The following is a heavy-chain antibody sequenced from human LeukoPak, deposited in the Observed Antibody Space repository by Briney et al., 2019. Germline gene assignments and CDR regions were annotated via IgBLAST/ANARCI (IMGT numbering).Heavy chain of an antibody. J-gene: IGHJ4*02. V-gene: IGHV4-61*02. CDR3: ARESIAAAGTSLVY. Sequence: SQTLSLTCTVSGGSIGSGSYYWSWIRQPAGKGLEWIGRIYTSGSTNYNPSLKSRVTISVDTSKNQFSLKLSSVTAADTAVYYCARESIAAAGTSLVYWGQGTLVTVSS. CDR1: GGSIGSGSYY. CDR2: IYTSGST. D-gene: IGHD6-13*01.